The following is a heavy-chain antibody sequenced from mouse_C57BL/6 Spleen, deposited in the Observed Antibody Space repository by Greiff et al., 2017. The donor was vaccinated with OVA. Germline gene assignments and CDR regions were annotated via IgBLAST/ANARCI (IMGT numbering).Heavy chain of an antibody. Sequence: QVQLKQPGAELVKPGASVKLSCKASGYTFTSYWMQWVKQRPGQGLEWIGEIDPSDSYTNYNQKFKGKATLTVDTSSSTGYMRLRSLTAEDSAVYYCARWEGYYYGSSSAWFAYWGQGTLVTVSA. CDR1: GYTFTSYW. D-gene: IGHD1-1*01. CDR3: ARWEGYYYGSSSAWFAY. J-gene: IGHJ3*01. V-gene: IGHV1-50*01. CDR2: IDPSDSYT.